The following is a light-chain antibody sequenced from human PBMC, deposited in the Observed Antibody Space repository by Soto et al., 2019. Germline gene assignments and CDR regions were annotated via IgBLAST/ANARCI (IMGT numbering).Light chain of an antibody. V-gene: IGLV1-40*01. CDR2: GNS. J-gene: IGLJ1*01. Sequence: QSVLTQPPSVSGAPGQRVTISCTGSSSNIGAGYDVHWYQQLPGTAPKLLIYGNSNRPSGVPDRFSGSKSGTSAPLAITGLQAEDEADFYCQSHDSSLSAYVFGTGTKVTVL. CDR3: QSHDSSLSAYV. CDR1: SSNIGAGYD.